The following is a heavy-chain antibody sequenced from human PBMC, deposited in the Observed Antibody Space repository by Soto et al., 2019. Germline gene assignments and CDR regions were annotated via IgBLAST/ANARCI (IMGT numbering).Heavy chain of an antibody. CDR1: GFSFSTDW. V-gene: IGHV3-7*05. D-gene: IGHD3-10*01. Sequence: EVQLVESGGGLVQPGGSLRLSCTASGFSFSTDWMSWVRQAPGTGLEWVAYIKQDGSEIYYVDSVEGRFTISRDNAKESLYLQMNSLRVEDTAVYYCARGHYGLEVWGQGTTVTVS. CDR3: ARGHYGLEV. J-gene: IGHJ6*02. CDR2: IKQDGSEI.